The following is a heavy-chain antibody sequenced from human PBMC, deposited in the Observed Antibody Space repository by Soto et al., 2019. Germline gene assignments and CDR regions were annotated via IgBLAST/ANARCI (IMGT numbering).Heavy chain of an antibody. V-gene: IGHV3-23*01. CDR2: ISGSGGNT. Sequence: GGSLRLSCAASGFTFSSYAMSWVRQAPGKGLEWVSAISGSGGNTYYADSVKGRFTISRDNSKNTLYLQMNSLRAEDTAVYYCAKTRQRYCTNGVCYTGDDYWGQGTLVTVSS. J-gene: IGHJ4*02. CDR1: GFTFSSYA. CDR3: AKTRQRYCTNGVCYTGDDY. D-gene: IGHD2-8*01.